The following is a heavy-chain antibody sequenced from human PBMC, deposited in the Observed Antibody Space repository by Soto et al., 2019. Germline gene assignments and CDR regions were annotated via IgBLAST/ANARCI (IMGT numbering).Heavy chain of an antibody. D-gene: IGHD6-19*01. Sequence: PGGSLRLSCAAARFTFSDYSMNWARQAQGRGRGWVSECSGCGEPKCCAEYVRDQFTGSRDNAKNSLNLQTNSLRDEHTAVYYCARESPTSQWLPTLYFDFCGQGTLVTVSS. J-gene: IGHJ4*02. CDR1: RFTFSDYS. CDR3: ARESPTSQWLPTLYFDF. V-gene: IGHV3-48*02. CDR2: CSGCGEPK.